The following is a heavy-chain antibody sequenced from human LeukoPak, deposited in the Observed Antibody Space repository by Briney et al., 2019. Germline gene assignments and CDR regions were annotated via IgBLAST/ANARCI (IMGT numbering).Heavy chain of an antibody. CDR3: ARDGPNGSFDY. Sequence: GGSLRLSCAASGFTFSSYSMNWVRQAPGKGLEWVSSISSSSSYIYYADSVKGRLTISRDNAKNSLYLQMNSLRAEDTAVYYCARDGPNGSFDYWGQGTLVTVSS. J-gene: IGHJ4*02. D-gene: IGHD3-10*01. CDR2: ISSSSSYI. CDR1: GFTFSSYS. V-gene: IGHV3-21*01.